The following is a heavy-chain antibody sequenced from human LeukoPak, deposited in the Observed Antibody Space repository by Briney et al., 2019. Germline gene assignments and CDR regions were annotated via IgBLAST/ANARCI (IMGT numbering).Heavy chain of an antibody. Sequence: GGSLRLSCEASGFTFSSYGMHWVRQAPGKGLEWVAVIWYDGSNKYYADSVKGRFTISRDNSKNTLYLQMNSLRAEDTAVYYCAKDRASGYYHDAFDIWGQGTMVTVSS. D-gene: IGHD3-22*01. J-gene: IGHJ3*02. CDR3: AKDRASGYYHDAFDI. CDR2: IWYDGSNK. V-gene: IGHV3-33*06. CDR1: GFTFSSYG.